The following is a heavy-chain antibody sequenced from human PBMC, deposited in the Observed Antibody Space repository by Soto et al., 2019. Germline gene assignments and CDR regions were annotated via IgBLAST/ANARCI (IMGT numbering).Heavy chain of an antibody. D-gene: IGHD2-21*02. J-gene: IGHJ5*02. Sequence: GGSLRLSCAASGFTFSSYGMHWVRQAPGKGLEWVAVIWYDGSNKYYADSVKGRFTISRDNSKNTLYLQMNSLRAEDTAVYYCARGGGNLLNWFDPWGQGTLVTVSS. CDR2: IWYDGSNK. CDR3: ARGGGNLLNWFDP. CDR1: GFTFSSYG. V-gene: IGHV3-33*01.